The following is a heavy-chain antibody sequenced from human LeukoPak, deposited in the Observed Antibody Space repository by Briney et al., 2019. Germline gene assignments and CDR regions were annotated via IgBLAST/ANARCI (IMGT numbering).Heavy chain of an antibody. D-gene: IGHD1-1*01. CDR1: GGSISSSSYF. CDR3: ARDRQQLVRGDHFDY. Sequence: SETLSLTCTVSGGSISSSSYFWVWIRQPPGKRLEWIGSIYNDGSTYNNPSLKSRVTTSVDTSKNQFSLELSSVTAADTAVYYCARDRQQLVRGDHFDYWGQGTLVTVSS. CDR2: IYNDGST. J-gene: IGHJ4*02. V-gene: IGHV4-39*07.